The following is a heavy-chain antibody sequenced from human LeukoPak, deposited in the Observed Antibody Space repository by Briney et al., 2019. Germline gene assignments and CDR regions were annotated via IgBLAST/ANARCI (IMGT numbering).Heavy chain of an antibody. D-gene: IGHD2-2*01. Sequence: PGGSLRLSCAASGFTFSSYSMNWVRRAPGKGLEWIGEIYHSGSTNYNPSLKSRVTISVDTSKNHFSLSLSSVTAADTAVYYCAIHEASLHSYYYGMDVWGQGTTVTVSS. V-gene: IGHV4-34*08. CDR3: AIHEASLHSYYYGMDV. J-gene: IGHJ6*02. CDR1: GFTFSSYS. CDR2: IYHSGST.